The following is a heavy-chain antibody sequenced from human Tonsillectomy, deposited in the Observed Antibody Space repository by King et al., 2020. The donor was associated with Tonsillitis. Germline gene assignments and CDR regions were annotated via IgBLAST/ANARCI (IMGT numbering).Heavy chain of an antibody. CDR2: INPSVGTT. D-gene: IGHD6-19*01. CDR1: GYTFTSYY. J-gene: IGHJ4*02. Sequence: VQLVESGAEVKKPGASVKVSCKASGYTFTSYYMHWVRQAPGQGLEWMGIINPSVGTTSYAQKFQGRVTVTRDTSTSTLYMELSSLRSDDTAVYYCVRGSPQLMAVAAPDYWGQGTLVTVSS. CDR3: VRGSPQLMAVAAPDY. V-gene: IGHV1-46*03.